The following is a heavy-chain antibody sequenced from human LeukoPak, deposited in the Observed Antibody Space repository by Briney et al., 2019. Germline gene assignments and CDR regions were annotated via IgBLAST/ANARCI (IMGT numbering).Heavy chain of an antibody. Sequence: ASVKVSCKASGYTFTSYYMRWVRQAPGQGLEWMGIINPSGGSTSYAQKFQGRVTMTRDTSTSTVYMELSSLRSEDTAVYYCATSSPWDPANYYYYGMDVWGQGTTVTVSS. D-gene: IGHD1-26*01. V-gene: IGHV1-46*01. J-gene: IGHJ6*02. CDR2: INPSGGST. CDR3: ATSSPWDPANYYYYGMDV. CDR1: GYTFTSYY.